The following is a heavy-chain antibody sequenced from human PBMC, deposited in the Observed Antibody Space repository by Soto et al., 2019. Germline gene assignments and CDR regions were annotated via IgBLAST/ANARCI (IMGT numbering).Heavy chain of an antibody. V-gene: IGHV3-23*01. CDR3: AKDPVRGGSELHDY. CDR2: ISGSGGST. Sequence: EVQLLESGGGLVQPGGSLRLSCAASGFTFSSYAMSWVRQAPGKGLEWVSAISGSGGSTYYADSVKGRFTISRVNSKNTLYLQMNSLRAEDTAVYYCAKDPVRGGSELHDYWGQGTLVTVSS. CDR1: GFTFSSYA. J-gene: IGHJ4*02. D-gene: IGHD3-16*01.